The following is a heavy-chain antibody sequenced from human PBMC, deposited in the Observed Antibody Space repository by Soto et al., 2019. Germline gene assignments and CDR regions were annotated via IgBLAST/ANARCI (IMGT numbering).Heavy chain of an antibody. V-gene: IGHV4-59*01. CDR1: GGSISSYY. J-gene: IGHJ6*03. CDR2: IYYSGST. D-gene: IGHD5-12*01. CDR3: ARALGYAQAYYYYYYMDV. Sequence: SETLSLTCTVSGGSISSYYWSWIRQPPGKGLEWIGYIYYSGSTNYNPSLKSRVTISVDTSKNQFSLKLSSVTAADTAVYYCARALGYAQAYYYYYYMDVWGKGTTVTVSS.